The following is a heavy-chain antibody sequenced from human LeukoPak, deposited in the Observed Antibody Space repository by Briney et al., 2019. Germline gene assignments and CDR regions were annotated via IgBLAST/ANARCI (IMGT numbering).Heavy chain of an antibody. V-gene: IGHV3-30*02. CDR1: GFTFSSYG. Sequence: GGSLRLSCAASGFTFSSYGMHWVRQAPGKGLEWVAFIRFDESDKFYADSVMGRFTISRDISKNTLFLQMNSLRVEDTAVYYCVKDNPVCESWGQGTLVTVSS. CDR2: IRFDESDK. J-gene: IGHJ5*02. CDR3: VKDNPVCES. D-gene: IGHD2-8*01.